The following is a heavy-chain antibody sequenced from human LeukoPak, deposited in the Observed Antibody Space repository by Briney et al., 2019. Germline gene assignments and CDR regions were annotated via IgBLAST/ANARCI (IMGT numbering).Heavy chain of an antibody. CDR3: AKQLGYCSDGSCYFPY. J-gene: IGHJ4*02. CDR1: GFAVSSNY. V-gene: IGHV3-53*01. CDR2: ISSGGTT. Sequence: PGGSLRLSCAASGFAVSSNYMNWVRQAPGKGLEWVSFISSGGTTHYADSVKGRFTISRDNSKNTLYLHVNTLRAEDTAVYYCAKQLGYCSDGSCYFPYWGQGTLVTVSS. D-gene: IGHD2-15*01.